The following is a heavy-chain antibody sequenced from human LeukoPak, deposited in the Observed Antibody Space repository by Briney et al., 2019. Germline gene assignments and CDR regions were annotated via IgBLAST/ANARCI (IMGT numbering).Heavy chain of an antibody. CDR1: EFTFSSYA. V-gene: IGHV3-23*01. CDR3: AKGSRGSYYGSYYDY. D-gene: IGHD1-26*01. CDR2: IGGSGGSP. Sequence: AGGSLRLSCAASEFTFSSYAMSWVRQAPGKGLEWVSAIGGSGGSPYYAGSVKGRFTISRDNSKNTLYLQMNSLRADDTAVYYCAKGSRGSYYGSYYDYWGQGTLVAVSS. J-gene: IGHJ4*02.